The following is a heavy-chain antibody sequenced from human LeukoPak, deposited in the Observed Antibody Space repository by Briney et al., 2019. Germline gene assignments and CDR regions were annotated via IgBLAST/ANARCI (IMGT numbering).Heavy chain of an antibody. Sequence: GASVKVSCKASGYTFTSYGISWVRQAPGQGLEWMGWISAYNGSTNYAQKLQGRVTMTTDTSTSTAYMELRSLRSDDTAVYYCARDAATEDIVVVPAAKYNWFDPWGQGTLVTVSS. CDR2: ISAYNGST. D-gene: IGHD2-2*01. CDR1: GYTFTSYG. J-gene: IGHJ5*02. CDR3: ARDAATEDIVVVPAAKYNWFDP. V-gene: IGHV1-18*01.